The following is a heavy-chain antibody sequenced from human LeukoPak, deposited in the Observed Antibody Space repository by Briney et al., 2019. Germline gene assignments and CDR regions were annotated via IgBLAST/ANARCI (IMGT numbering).Heavy chain of an antibody. CDR3: ARVRPGNNYYYYYKDV. D-gene: IGHD1/OR15-1a*01. CDR2: IYYSGST. CDR1: GGSISSHY. J-gene: IGHJ6*03. V-gene: IGHV4-59*11. Sequence: SETLSLTCTVSGGSISSHYWSWIRQPPGKGLEWIGYIYYSGSTNYNPSLKSRVTISVDTSKNQFSLKLSSVTAADTAVYYCARVRPGNNYYYYYKDVWGKGTTVTVSS.